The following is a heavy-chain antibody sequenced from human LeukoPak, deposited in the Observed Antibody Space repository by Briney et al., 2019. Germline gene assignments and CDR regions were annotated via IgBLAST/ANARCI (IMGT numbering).Heavy chain of an antibody. D-gene: IGHD3-16*01. CDR2: ISENGGRT. CDR3: WRDRVGGWAFDI. Sequence: GGSLRLSCAASGFTLSSYWMHWVRQAPGKGLEYVSAISENGGRTYYANSVKGRFTNSRDNSKNTLYLQMDSLRAEDMAVYYCWRDRVGGWAFDIWGQGTMVTVSS. CDR1: GFTLSSYW. J-gene: IGHJ3*02. V-gene: IGHV3-64*01.